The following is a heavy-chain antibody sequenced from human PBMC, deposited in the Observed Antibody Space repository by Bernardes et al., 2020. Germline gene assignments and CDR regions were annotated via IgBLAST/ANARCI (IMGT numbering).Heavy chain of an antibody. V-gene: IGHV3-23*01. D-gene: IGHD1-26*01. CDR1: GFTFSNFA. CDR3: AKGGVGPTGQPGFDI. CDR2: ISGAGSNT. J-gene: IGHJ3*02. Sequence: GGSLRLSCAASGFTFSNFAMSWVRQAPGKGLEWVSTISGAGSNTFYADSVKGRFTISRDNSKNTLILQMNNLGAEDTAFFYCAKGGVGPTGQPGFDIWGQGTMVTVSS.